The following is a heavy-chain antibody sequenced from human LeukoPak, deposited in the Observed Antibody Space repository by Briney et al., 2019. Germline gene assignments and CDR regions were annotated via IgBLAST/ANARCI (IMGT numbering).Heavy chain of an antibody. CDR1: GFTFSSYS. J-gene: IGHJ4*02. D-gene: IGHD3-10*01. V-gene: IGHV3-21*04. CDR2: ISSSSSYI. Sequence: GGSLRLSCAASGFTFSSYSMNWVRQAPGKGLEWVSSISSSSSYIYYADSVKGRFTISRDNAKNSLYLQMNSLRAEDTAVYYCAKAGTRGAWGYFDYWGQGTLVTVSS. CDR3: AKAGTRGAWGYFDY.